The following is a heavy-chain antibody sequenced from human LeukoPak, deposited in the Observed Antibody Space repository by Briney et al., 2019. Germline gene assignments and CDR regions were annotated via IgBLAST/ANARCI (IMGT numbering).Heavy chain of an antibody. CDR1: GGSISSGDYY. CDR3: ARGVVGANRRGPYDY. V-gene: IGHV4-30-4*08. J-gene: IGHJ4*02. CDR2: IYYSGST. Sequence: SETLSLTCTVSGGSISSGDYYWSWIRQPPGKGLEWIGYIYYSGSTYYNPSLKSRVTISVDTSKNQFSLKLSSVTAADTAVYYCARGVVGANRRGPYDYWGQGTLVTVSS. D-gene: IGHD1-26*01.